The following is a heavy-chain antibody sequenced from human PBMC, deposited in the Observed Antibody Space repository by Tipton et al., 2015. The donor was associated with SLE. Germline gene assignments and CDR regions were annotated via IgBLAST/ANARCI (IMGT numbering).Heavy chain of an antibody. D-gene: IGHD2-2*01. CDR1: GGSFSGYY. CDR3: ARALVVPAAIIAGDAFDI. V-gene: IGHV4-34*01. J-gene: IGHJ3*02. Sequence: TLSLTCAVYGGSFSGYYWSWIRQPPGKGLEWIGEINHSGSTNYNPSLKSRVTISVDTSKNQFSLKLSSVTAADTAVYYCARALVVPAAIIAGDAFDIWGQGTMVTVSS. CDR2: INHSGST.